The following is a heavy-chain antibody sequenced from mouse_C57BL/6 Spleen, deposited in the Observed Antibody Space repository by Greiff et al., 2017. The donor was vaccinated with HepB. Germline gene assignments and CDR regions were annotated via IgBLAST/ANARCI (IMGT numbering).Heavy chain of an antibody. V-gene: IGHV5-16*01. Sequence: DVMLVESEGGLVQPGSSMKLSCTASGFTFSDYYMAWVRQVPEKGLEWVANINYDGSSTYYLDSLKSRFIISRDNAKNILYLQMSSLKSEDTATYYCAREKDYGSGYAMDYWGQGTSVTVSS. CDR3: AREKDYGSGYAMDY. CDR1: GFTFSDYY. J-gene: IGHJ4*01. CDR2: INYDGSST. D-gene: IGHD1-1*01.